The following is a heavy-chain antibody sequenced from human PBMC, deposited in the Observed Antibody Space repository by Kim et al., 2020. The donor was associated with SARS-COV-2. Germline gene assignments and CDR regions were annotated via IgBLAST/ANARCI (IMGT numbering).Heavy chain of an antibody. J-gene: IGHJ5*02. D-gene: IGHD5-12*01. Sequence: SETLSLTCTVSGGSISSSSYYWGWIRQPPGKGLEWIGSIYYSGSTYYNPSLKSRVTISVDTSKNQFSLKLSSVTAADTAVYYCARRRDGYNINWFDPWGQGTLVTVSS. V-gene: IGHV4-39*01. CDR2: IYYSGST. CDR1: GGSISSSSYY. CDR3: ARRRDGYNINWFDP.